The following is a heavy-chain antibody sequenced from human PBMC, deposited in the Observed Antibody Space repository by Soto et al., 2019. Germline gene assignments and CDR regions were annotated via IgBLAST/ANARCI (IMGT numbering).Heavy chain of an antibody. CDR3: ARTVMPVGNLAAFDH. V-gene: IGHV4-59*01. CDR1: GVSITSYF. CDR2: ISFSGAT. D-gene: IGHD7-27*01. Sequence: PSETLSLTCTVSGVSITSYFWSWIRQTPGKGLDWIGSISFSGATYSNPSLKGRAALSVDTSESHLSLTLNSVTSADTAVYFCARTVMPVGNLAAFDHWGQGVLVTVSS. J-gene: IGHJ4*02.